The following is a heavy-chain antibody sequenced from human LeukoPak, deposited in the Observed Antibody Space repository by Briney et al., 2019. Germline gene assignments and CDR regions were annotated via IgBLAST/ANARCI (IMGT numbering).Heavy chain of an antibody. CDR1: GFTFSSYA. Sequence: GRSLRLSCAASGFTFSSYAMHWVRQAPGKGLEWVAVISYDGSNKYYADSVKGRFTISRDNSKNTLYLQMNSLRAEDTAVYYCARDAPITGTTDYLDYWGQGTLVTVSS. J-gene: IGHJ4*02. V-gene: IGHV3-30*04. D-gene: IGHD1-20*01. CDR2: ISYDGSNK. CDR3: ARDAPITGTTDYLDY.